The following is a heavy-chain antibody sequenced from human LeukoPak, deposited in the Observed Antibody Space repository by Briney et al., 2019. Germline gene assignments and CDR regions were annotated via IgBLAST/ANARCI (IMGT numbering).Heavy chain of an antibody. Sequence: GGSLRLSCAASGFIFSNYGMHWVRQAPGKGLEWVAFIRYDGGNEDYEDSVKGRFTISRDNSKNTLYLQMNSLRPEDMALYYCARSSDGLDYYYYMDVWGKGTTVAVSS. V-gene: IGHV3-30*02. CDR2: IRYDGGNE. J-gene: IGHJ6*03. CDR3: ARSSDGLDYYYYMDV. CDR1: GFIFSNYG. D-gene: IGHD2-21*02.